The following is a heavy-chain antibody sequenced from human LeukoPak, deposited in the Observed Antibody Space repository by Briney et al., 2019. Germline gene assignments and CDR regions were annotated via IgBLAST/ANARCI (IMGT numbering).Heavy chain of an antibody. CDR2: IKQDGSEK. D-gene: IGHD3-22*01. CDR1: GFTVSSNH. V-gene: IGHV3-7*01. Sequence: GGSLRLSCAASGFTVSSNHMSWVRQAPGKGLEWVANIKQDGSEKYYVDSVKGRFTISRDNAKNSLYLQMNSLRAEDTAVYYCARDSVHGYYDSSGYSTLFDYWGQGTLVTVSS. J-gene: IGHJ4*02. CDR3: ARDSVHGYYDSSGYSTLFDY.